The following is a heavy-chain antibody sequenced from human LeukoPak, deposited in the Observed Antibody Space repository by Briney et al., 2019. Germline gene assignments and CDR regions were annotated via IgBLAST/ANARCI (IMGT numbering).Heavy chain of an antibody. D-gene: IGHD3-10*01. Sequence: SVKVSCKASGGTFSSYAISWVRQAPGQGLEWMGGIIPIFGTANYAQKFQGRVTITADESTSTAYMELSSLRSEDKAVYYCAREYGSGSYSYNWFDPWGQGTLVTVSS. CDR2: IIPIFGTA. V-gene: IGHV1-69*13. CDR1: GGTFSSYA. J-gene: IGHJ5*02. CDR3: AREYGSGSYSYNWFDP.